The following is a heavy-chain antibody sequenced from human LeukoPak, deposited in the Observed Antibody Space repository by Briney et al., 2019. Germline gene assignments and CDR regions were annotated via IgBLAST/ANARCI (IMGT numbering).Heavy chain of an antibody. Sequence: SETLSLTCTVSGGSISSSSYYWGWIRQPPGKGLEWIGSIYYSGSTYYNPSLKSRVTISVDTSKNQFSLKLSSVTAADTAVYYCARGGQVRLGYYYYMDVWGKGTTVTVSS. V-gene: IGHV4-39*07. CDR1: GGSISSSSYY. CDR3: ARGGQVRLGYYYYMDV. D-gene: IGHD2-2*01. CDR2: IYYSGST. J-gene: IGHJ6*03.